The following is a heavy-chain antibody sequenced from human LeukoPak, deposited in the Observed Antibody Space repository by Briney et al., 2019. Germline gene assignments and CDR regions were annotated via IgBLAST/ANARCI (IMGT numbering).Heavy chain of an antibody. V-gene: IGHV5-51*01. CDR1: GYSFSTFW. CDR3: AKGSSEGDYYYMDV. J-gene: IGHJ6*03. Sequence: GESLKISCKGSGYSFSTFWIGWVRQMPGKGLEYMGIIYPGASDTRYSPSFQGQVTISADKSISTAYLQWSSLKASDTAMYYCAKGSSEGDYYYMDVWGKGTTVTVSS. D-gene: IGHD6-6*01. CDR2: IYPGASDT.